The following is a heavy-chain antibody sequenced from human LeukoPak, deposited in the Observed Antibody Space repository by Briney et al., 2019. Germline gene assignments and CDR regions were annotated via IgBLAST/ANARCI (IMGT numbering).Heavy chain of an antibody. J-gene: IGHJ4*02. Sequence: GGSLRLSCAASGFTFSSYAMSWVRQAPGKGLEWVAAISGSGGSTYYADSVKGRFTISRDNSKNTLYLQMNSLRAEDTAVYYCAKDLYGAYYDFWSGYSPVDYWGQGTLVTVSS. V-gene: IGHV3-23*01. CDR1: GFTFSSYA. CDR3: AKDLYGAYYDFWSGYSPVDY. D-gene: IGHD3-3*01. CDR2: ISGSGGST.